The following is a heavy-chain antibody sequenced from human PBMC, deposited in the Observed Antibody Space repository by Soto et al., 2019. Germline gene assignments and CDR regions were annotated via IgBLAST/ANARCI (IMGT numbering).Heavy chain of an antibody. Sequence: ASVKVSCKASGYTFTSYGISWVRQAPGQGLEWMGWISAYNGNTNYAQKLQGRGTMTTDTSTSTAYMELRSLRSDDTAVYYCARDLMNVSSSWCSLHDAFDIWGQGTMVTVSS. D-gene: IGHD6-13*01. J-gene: IGHJ3*02. CDR3: ARDLMNVSSSWCSLHDAFDI. CDR1: GYTFTSYG. CDR2: ISAYNGNT. V-gene: IGHV1-18*01.